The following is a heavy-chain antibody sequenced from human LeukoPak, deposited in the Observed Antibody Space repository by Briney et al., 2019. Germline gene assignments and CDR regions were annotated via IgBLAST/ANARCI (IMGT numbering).Heavy chain of an antibody. V-gene: IGHV4-4*07. J-gene: IGHJ4*02. Sequence: SETLSLICTVSGGSMSTYYWTWMPQPAGKGLKWSGRNHTRESTNYVASLKSPVIRSIDTSKNKFSLKLDSVSSADTAVYYCARIHVFGYWGQGTLVTVSS. CDR2: NHTREST. D-gene: IGHD5-18*01. CDR1: GGSMSTYY. CDR3: ARIHVFGY.